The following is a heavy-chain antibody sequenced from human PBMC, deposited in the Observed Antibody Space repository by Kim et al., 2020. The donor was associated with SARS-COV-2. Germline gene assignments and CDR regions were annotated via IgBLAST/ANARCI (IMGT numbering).Heavy chain of an antibody. V-gene: IGHV4-59*01. CDR3: ARSPRYYMSARD. CDR1: GGSISGYY. Sequence: SETLSLTCTVSGGSISGYYWSWIRQPPGKGLEWIGYIYYSGSADYNPSLKSRVTISVDTSRNQFYLRLSSVTAAGTAVYDCARSPRYYMSARDWGQGTLVTVSS. D-gene: IGHD1-26*01. J-gene: IGHJ4*02. CDR2: IYYSGSA.